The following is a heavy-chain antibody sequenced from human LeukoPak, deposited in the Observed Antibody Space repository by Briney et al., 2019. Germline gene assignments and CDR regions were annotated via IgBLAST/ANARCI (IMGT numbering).Heavy chain of an antibody. CDR2: ISYSGST. D-gene: IGHD3-16*02. CDR1: GGSISNSNYC. J-gene: IGHJ6*02. Sequence: SETLSLTCTVSGGSISNSNYCWGWIRQPPGKGLECIGSISYSGSTYYNPSLKSRVTISVDTSKNQFSLKVTSVTAADTAVFYCARHYVDIRTVGASYYYYGLDVWGQGTTVTVSS. CDR3: ARHYVDIRTVGASYYYYGLDV. V-gene: IGHV4-39*01.